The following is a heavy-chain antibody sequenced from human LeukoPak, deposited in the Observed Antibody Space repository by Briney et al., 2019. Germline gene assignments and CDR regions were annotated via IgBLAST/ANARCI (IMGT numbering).Heavy chain of an antibody. J-gene: IGHJ4*02. CDR2: ISGRGAAT. CDR1: GFTFSRHA. Sequence: GGSLRLSCAVSGFTFSRHATTWVRQAPGKGLEWVSGISGRGAATYYADSVKGRFTISRDNFKNILSLQMDSLRAEDTAVYYCAKRADDDGDLDYWGQGTLVTVSS. V-gene: IGHV3-23*01. CDR3: AKRADDDGDLDY. D-gene: IGHD3-16*01.